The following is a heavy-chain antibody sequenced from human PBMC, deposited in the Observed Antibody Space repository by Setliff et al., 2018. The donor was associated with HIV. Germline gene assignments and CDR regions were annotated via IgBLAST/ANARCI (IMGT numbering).Heavy chain of an antibody. V-gene: IGHV4-39*01. Sequence: PSETLSLTCTVSGVSTSSSTYYWGWIRQPPGKGLEWIGYIYYSGSTYYNPSLKSRVTISVDTSKNHFSLKLSSVTAADTAVYYCARQREVYGTVYYYYMDVWGKGTTVTVSS. CDR2: IYYSGST. CDR3: ARQREVYGTVYYYYMDV. D-gene: IGHD4-17*01. J-gene: IGHJ6*03. CDR1: GVSTSSSTYY.